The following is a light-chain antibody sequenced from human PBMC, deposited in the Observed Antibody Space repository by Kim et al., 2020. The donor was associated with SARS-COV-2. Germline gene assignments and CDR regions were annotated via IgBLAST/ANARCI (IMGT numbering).Light chain of an antibody. J-gene: IGKJ3*01. CDR3: MQVTHWPFT. CDR1: QSFVYCDGNIY. V-gene: IGKV2-30*01. CDR2: KVS. Sequence: TTSFSFRSSQSFVYCDGNIYLNWSHQRPGQSPRRLIYKVSNRDSGVPDRFSGSGSGTDFTLQISRVEAEHVGVYYCMQVTHWPFTFGPGTKVDIK.